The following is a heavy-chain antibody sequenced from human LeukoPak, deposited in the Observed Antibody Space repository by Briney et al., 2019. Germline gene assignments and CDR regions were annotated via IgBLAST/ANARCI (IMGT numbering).Heavy chain of an antibody. J-gene: IGHJ4*02. CDR2: ISAYNGNT. CDR3: AREYGDYVDY. CDR1: GYTFTSYA. V-gene: IGHV1-18*01. D-gene: IGHD4-17*01. Sequence: ASVKVSCKASGYTFTSYAMHWVRQAPGQGLEWMGWISAYNGNTNYAQKLQGRVTMTTDSSTSTAYMELRSLRSDDTAVYYCAREYGDYVDYWGQGTLVTVSS.